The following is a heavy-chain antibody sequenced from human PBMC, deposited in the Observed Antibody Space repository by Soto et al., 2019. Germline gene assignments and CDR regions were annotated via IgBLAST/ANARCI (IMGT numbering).Heavy chain of an antibody. CDR3: ARDSTDDYGVYFDY. CDR2: IYYSGST. Sequence: SETLSLTWTVSGGSISSYYWSWIRQPPGKGLEWIAYIYYSGSTNYNPSLKSRVTISVDTSKNQFSLKLSSVTAADTAVYYCARDSTDDYGVYFDYSGQGTLVTVSS. V-gene: IGHV4-59*01. CDR1: GGSISSYY. D-gene: IGHD4-17*01. J-gene: IGHJ4*02.